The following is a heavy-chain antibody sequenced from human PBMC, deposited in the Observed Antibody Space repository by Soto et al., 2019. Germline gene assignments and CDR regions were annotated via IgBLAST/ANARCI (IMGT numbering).Heavy chain of an antibody. CDR1: GGSISSYY. J-gene: IGHJ4*02. D-gene: IGHD4-17*01. V-gene: IGHV4-59*01. CDR3: ARHDYGDYGVDY. Sequence: SETLSLTCTVSGGSISSYYWSWIRQPPGKGLEWIGYIYYSGSTNYNPSLKSRVTISVDMSKNQFSLKLSSVTAADTAVYYCARHDYGDYGVDYWGQGTLVTVSS. CDR2: IYYSGST.